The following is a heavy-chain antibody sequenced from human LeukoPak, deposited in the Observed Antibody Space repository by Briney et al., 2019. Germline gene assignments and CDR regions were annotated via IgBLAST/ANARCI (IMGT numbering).Heavy chain of an antibody. CDR3: TRNYNTQDFDY. V-gene: IGHV3-49*04. J-gene: IGHJ4*02. D-gene: IGHD3-22*01. Sequence: GGSLRLSCRTSGFTFAVFAINWVRQAPGKGLEWVGLIRSSPNGATTEYGASVKGRFTISRDDSRNIAYLQMNSLETEDTAVYYCTRNYNTQDFDYWGQGILVTVSS. CDR2: IRSSPNGATT. CDR1: GFTFAVFA.